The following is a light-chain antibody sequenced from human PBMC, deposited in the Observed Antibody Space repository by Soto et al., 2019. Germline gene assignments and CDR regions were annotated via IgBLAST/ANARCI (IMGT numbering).Light chain of an antibody. CDR1: QSISSSY. J-gene: IGKJ1*01. V-gene: IGKV3-20*01. CDR3: QQYGSSPWT. Sequence: EIVLTQSPGTLSLSPGERATLSCRASQSISSSYLAWYQQKPGQAPRLLIYAASSRATGIPDRFSGSGSGTAFTLTSSRLEPEDSAVYYCQQYGSSPWTFGQGTKVEIK. CDR2: AAS.